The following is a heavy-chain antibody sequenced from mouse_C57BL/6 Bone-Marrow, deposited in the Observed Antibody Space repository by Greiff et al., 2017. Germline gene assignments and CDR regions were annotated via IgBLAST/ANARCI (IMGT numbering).Heavy chain of an antibody. CDR2: IDPEDGAT. D-gene: IGHD2-3*01. CDR1: GFNIKDYY. V-gene: IGHV14-2*01. CDR3: ARVRLLPLYFFDY. Sequence: VQLQQSGAELVKPGASVKLSCTASGFNIKDYYMHWVKQRTEQGLEWIGRIDPEDGATKYAPKFQGKGTITADPSSNTAYLQLSSLTSKYAAVYYCARVRLLPLYFFDYWGQGTTLTVSS. J-gene: IGHJ2*01.